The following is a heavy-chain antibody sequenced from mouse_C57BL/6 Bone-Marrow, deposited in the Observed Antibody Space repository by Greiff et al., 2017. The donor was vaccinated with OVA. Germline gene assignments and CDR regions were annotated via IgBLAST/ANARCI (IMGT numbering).Heavy chain of an antibody. V-gene: IGHV5-2*01. Sequence: EVKVVESGGGLVQPGESLKLSCESNEYEFPSHDMSWVRKTPEKRLELVAAINSDGGSTYYPDTMERRFIISRDNTKKTLYLQMSSLRSEDTALYYCARHAATVVATDAMEYWGQGTSVTVSS. D-gene: IGHD1-1*01. CDR3: ARHAATVVATDAMEY. J-gene: IGHJ4*01. CDR1: EYEFPSHD. CDR2: INSDGGST.